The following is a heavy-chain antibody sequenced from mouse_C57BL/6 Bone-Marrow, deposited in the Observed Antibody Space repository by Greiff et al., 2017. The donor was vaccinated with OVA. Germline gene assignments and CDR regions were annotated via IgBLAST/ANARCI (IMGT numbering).Heavy chain of an antibody. J-gene: IGHJ4*01. D-gene: IGHD3-2*02. Sequence: EVQLQQSGPELVKPGASVKISCKASGYTFTDYYMNWVKQSHGKSLEWIGDINPNNGGTSYNQKFKGKATLTVDKSSSTAYMELRSLTSEDSAVYYCARTKNQTAQATYYYAMDYWGQGTSVTVSS. CDR1: GYTFTDYY. V-gene: IGHV1-26*01. CDR3: ARTKNQTAQATYYYAMDY. CDR2: INPNNGGT.